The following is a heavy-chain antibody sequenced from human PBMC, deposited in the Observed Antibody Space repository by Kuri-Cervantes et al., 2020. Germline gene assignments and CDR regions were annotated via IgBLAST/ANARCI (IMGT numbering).Heavy chain of an antibody. CDR3: ARSIAVAGKFDY. V-gene: IGHV1-69*06. Sequence: SVKVFCKASGGTFSSYAISWVRQAPGQGLEWMGGIIPIFGTANYAQKFQGRVTITADKSTSTAYMELSSLRSEDTAVYYCARSIAVAGKFDYWGQGTLVTVSS. CDR2: IIPIFGTA. D-gene: IGHD6-19*01. CDR1: GGTFSSYA. J-gene: IGHJ4*02.